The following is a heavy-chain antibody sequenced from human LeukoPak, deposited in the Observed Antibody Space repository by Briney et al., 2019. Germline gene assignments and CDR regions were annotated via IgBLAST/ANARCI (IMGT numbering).Heavy chain of an antibody. CDR3: AKRIAAAGKYYFDY. V-gene: IGHV3-48*01. D-gene: IGHD6-13*01. CDR2: ISSNSSTI. Sequence: GGSLRLSCAASGFTFSSYSMNWVRQAPGKGLEWVSYISSNSSTIYYADSVKGRFTISRDNAKNSLYLQMNSLRVEDTAVYYCAKRIAAAGKYYFDYWGQGTLVTVSS. J-gene: IGHJ4*02. CDR1: GFTFSSYS.